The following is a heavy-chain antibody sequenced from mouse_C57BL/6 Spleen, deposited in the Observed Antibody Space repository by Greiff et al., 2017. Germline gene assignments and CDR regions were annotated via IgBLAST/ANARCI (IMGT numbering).Heavy chain of an antibody. Sequence: QVQLKESGPELVKPGASVKISCKASGYAFSSSWMNWVKQRPGKGLEWIGRIYPGDGDTNYNGKFKGKATLTADKSSSTAYMQLSSLTSEDSAVYFCARRGEGYGNYGSFDYWGQGTTLTVSS. CDR1: GYAFSSSW. CDR3: ARRGEGYGNYGSFDY. V-gene: IGHV1-82*01. J-gene: IGHJ2*01. CDR2: IYPGDGDT. D-gene: IGHD2-1*01.